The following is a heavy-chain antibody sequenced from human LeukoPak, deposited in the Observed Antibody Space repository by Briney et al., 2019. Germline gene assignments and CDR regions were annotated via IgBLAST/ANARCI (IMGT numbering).Heavy chain of an antibody. D-gene: IGHD6-19*01. J-gene: IGHJ3*02. V-gene: IGHV4-4*07. CDR1: GGSISSYY. CDR3: ARARIAVAGTVIRDDAFDI. CDR2: IYTSGST. Sequence: SETLSLTCTVSGGSISSYYWSWIRQPAGKGLEWIGRIYTSGSTNYNPSLKSRVTMSVDTSKNQFSLKLSSVTAADTAVYYCARARIAVAGTVIRDDAFDIWGQGTMVTVSS.